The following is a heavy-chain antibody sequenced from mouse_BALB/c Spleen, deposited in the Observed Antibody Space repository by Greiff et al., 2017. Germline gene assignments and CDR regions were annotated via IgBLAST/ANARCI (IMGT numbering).Heavy chain of an antibody. D-gene: IGHD2-4*01. Sequence: VQLQQSGPELVKPGASVKIPCKASGYTFTDYNMDWVKQSHGKSLEWIGDINPNNGGTIYNQKFKGKATLTVDKSSSTAYMELRSLTSEDTAVYYCARRVYDYLFAYWGQGTLVTVSA. J-gene: IGHJ3*01. CDR1: GYTFTDYN. CDR3: ARRVYDYLFAY. CDR2: INPNNGGT. V-gene: IGHV1-18*01.